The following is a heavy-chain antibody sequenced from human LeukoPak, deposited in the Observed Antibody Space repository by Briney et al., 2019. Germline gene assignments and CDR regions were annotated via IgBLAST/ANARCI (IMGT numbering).Heavy chain of an antibody. Sequence: PSETLSLTCAVYGGSFSGYYWSWIRQPPGKGLEWIGEINHSGSTNYNPSLKSRVTISVDTSKNQFSLKLSSVTAADTAVYYCASQEYSSYNDAFDIWGQGTMVTVSS. CDR3: ASQEYSSYNDAFDI. CDR2: INHSGST. CDR1: GGSFSGYY. J-gene: IGHJ3*02. D-gene: IGHD6-6*01. V-gene: IGHV4-34*01.